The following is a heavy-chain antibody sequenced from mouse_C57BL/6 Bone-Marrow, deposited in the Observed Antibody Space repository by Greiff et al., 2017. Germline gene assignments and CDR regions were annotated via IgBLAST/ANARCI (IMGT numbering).Heavy chain of an antibody. CDR1: GYTFTDHT. J-gene: IGHJ4*01. D-gene: IGHD4-1*01. CDR2: IYPRDGST. V-gene: IGHV1-78*01. Sequence: QVQLQQSDAELVKPGASVKISCKVSGYTFTDHTIHWMKQRPEQGLEWIGYIYPRDGSTKYNEKFKGKATLTADKSSSTAYMQLNSLTSEYSAVYCCAKVLGLGALAYWGQGTSVTVSA. CDR3: AKVLGLGALAY.